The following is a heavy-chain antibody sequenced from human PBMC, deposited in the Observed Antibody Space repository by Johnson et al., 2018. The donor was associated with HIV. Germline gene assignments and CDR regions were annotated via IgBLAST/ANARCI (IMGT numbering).Heavy chain of an antibody. J-gene: IGHJ3*02. CDR3: AKETRDSRSAFDI. V-gene: IGHV3-33*06. D-gene: IGHD3-22*01. CDR2: MWYDGSNK. CDR1: GFTFSTYG. Sequence: QVQLVESGGGVVQPGRSLRLSCAASGFTFSTYGMHWVRQAPGKGLEWVAVMWYDGSNKFYADSVKGRFTLSRDNSKNTLYLQMNSLRPEDTAVYYCAKETRDSRSAFDIWGQGTMVTVSS.